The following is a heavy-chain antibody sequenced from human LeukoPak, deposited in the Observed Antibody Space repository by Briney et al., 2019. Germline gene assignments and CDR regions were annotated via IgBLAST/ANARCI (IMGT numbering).Heavy chain of an antibody. CDR3: AIGRSSGWSNYYYYYGMDV. V-gene: IGHV4-34*01. J-gene: IGHJ6*04. CDR1: VGSFSGYY. CDR2: IYHSGST. Sequence: PSETLSLTCAVYVGSFSGYYWRWIRHPPGKGVEWIGEIYHSGSTNHNPSLKSRVTISVDTSKNQFSLKLSSVTAADTGVYYCAIGRSSGWSNYYYYYGMDVWGKGTTVTVSS. D-gene: IGHD6-19*01.